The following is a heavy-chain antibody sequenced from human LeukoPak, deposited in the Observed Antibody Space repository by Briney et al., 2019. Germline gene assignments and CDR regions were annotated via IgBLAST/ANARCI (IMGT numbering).Heavy chain of an antibody. CDR3: ARAARKYYYDSSGYYYFDY. CDR2: ISSSSSYI. CDR1: GFTFSSYS. J-gene: IGHJ4*02. Sequence: SGGSLRLSCAASGFTFSSYSMNWVRQAPGKGLEWVSSISSSSSYIYYADSVKGRFTTSRDNAKNSLYLKMNSLRAEDTAVYYCARAARKYYYDSSGYYYFDYWGQGTLVTVSS. V-gene: IGHV3-21*01. D-gene: IGHD3-22*01.